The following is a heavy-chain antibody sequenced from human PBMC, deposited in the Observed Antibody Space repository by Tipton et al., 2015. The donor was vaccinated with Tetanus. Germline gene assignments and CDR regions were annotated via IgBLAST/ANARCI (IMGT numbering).Heavy chain of an antibody. J-gene: IGHJ5*02. D-gene: IGHD6-19*01. Sequence: QLVQSGAEVKKPGASVKVSCKASGYTFTHYGVNWVRQAPGQGLEWMGWISPFNNNINYAEKFQGRLTMTTDRSTTTVYMELRGLVSDDTAVYYCGRGRGLGPHEFFEHWGQGTLVTVSS. V-gene: IGHV1-18*01. CDR1: GYTFTHYG. CDR2: ISPFNNNI. CDR3: GRGRGLGPHEFFEH.